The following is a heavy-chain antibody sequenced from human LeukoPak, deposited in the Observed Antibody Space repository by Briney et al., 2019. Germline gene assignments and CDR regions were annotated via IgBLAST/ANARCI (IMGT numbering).Heavy chain of an antibody. CDR1: GFTFSSYS. CDR3: AKDGGEYYDILTGYYPRLYYMDV. D-gene: IGHD3-9*01. Sequence: GGSLRLSCAASGFTFSSYSMNWVRQAPGKGLEWVSAISGSGGSTYYADSVKGRFTISRDNSKNTLYLQMNSLRAEDTAVYYCAKDGGEYYDILTGYYPRLYYMDVWGKGTTVTISS. V-gene: IGHV3-23*01. CDR2: ISGSGGST. J-gene: IGHJ6*03.